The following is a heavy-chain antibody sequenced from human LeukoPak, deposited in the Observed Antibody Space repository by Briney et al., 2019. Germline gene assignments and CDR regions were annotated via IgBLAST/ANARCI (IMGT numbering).Heavy chain of an antibody. CDR1: GGTFSSYT. J-gene: IGHJ5*02. D-gene: IGHD2-15*01. CDR2: IIPILGIA. Sequence: SVKVSCKASGGTFSSYTISWVRQAPGQGLEWMGRIIPILGIANYAQKFQGRVTITADKSTSTAYMELRSLRSDDTAIYYCARSYCSGASCCGGDWFDPWGQGTQVTVSS. V-gene: IGHV1-69*02. CDR3: ARSYCSGASCCGGDWFDP.